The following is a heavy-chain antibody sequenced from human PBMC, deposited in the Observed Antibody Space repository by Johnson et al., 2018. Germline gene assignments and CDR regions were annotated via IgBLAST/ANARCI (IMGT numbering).Heavy chain of an antibody. D-gene: IGHD2-2*01. V-gene: IGHV3-74*01. CDR1: GFTFSSYW. J-gene: IGHJ1*01. Sequence: VQLVQSGGGLVQPGGSLRLSCAASGFTFSSYWMHWVRQAPGKGLVWVSRINSDGSSTSYADSVKGRFTISRDNAKNTLYLQMNSLRAEDTAVYYCARDENYWSSTSCYPLAQHWGQGTLVTVSS. CDR3: ARDENYWSSTSCYPLAQH. CDR2: INSDGSST.